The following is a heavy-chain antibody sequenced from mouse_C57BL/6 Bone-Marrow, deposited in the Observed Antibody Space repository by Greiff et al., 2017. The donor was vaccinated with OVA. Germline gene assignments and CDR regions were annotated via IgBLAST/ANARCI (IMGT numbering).Heavy chain of an antibody. D-gene: IGHD2-5*01. V-gene: IGHV1-52*01. J-gene: IGHJ2*01. CDR3: APGYYSNYPFDY. Sequence: QVQLQQPGAELVRPGSSVKLSCKASGYTFTSYWMHWVKQRPIQGLEWIGNIDPSDSETHYNQKFKDKATLTVDKSSSTAYMQLSSLTSEDSAVYYCAPGYYSNYPFDYWGQGTTLTVSS. CDR2: IDPSDSET. CDR1: GYTFTSYW.